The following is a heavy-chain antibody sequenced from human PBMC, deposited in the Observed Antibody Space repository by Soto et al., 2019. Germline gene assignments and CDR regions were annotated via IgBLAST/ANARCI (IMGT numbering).Heavy chain of an antibody. V-gene: IGHV3-21*01. CDR3: ARERAPTTYYYDSSGYYYDVDY. Sequence: PVESLRISCVASGFTFSSYSINWVRQAPGKGLEWVSSISSSSSYIYYADSVKGRFTISRDNANNSLYLQMNSLRAEDTAVYYCARERAPTTYYYDSSGYYYDVDYWGQGT. CDR2: ISSSSSYI. CDR1: GFTFSSYS. D-gene: IGHD3-22*01. J-gene: IGHJ4*02.